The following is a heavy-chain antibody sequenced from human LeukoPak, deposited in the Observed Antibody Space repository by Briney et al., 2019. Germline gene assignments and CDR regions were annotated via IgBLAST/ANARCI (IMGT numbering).Heavy chain of an antibody. D-gene: IGHD6-13*01. Sequence: GGSLRLSCAASGFTFSSYWMSWVRQAPGKGLEWVANIKQDGTKKYYVDSVKGRFTISRDNAKNSLYLQMNSLRIEDTALYYCAKSLGSTMYYFDSWGQGTLVTVSS. V-gene: IGHV3-7*03. CDR3: AKSLGSTMYYFDS. J-gene: IGHJ4*02. CDR1: GFTFSSYW. CDR2: IKQDGTKK.